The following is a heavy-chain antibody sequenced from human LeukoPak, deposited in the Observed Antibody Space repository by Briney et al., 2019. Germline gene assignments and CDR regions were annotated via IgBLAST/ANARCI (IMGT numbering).Heavy chain of an antibody. CDR1: GGSFSGYY. V-gene: IGHV4-34*01. J-gene: IGHJ5*02. Sequence: PSETLSLTCAVDGGSFSGYYWSWIRQPPGKGLEWIGEINHSGSTHYNPSLKSRVPISVDTSKNQFSLKLSSVTAADTAVYYCARSNCSGGSCYSPWFDPWGQGTMVTVSS. D-gene: IGHD2-15*01. CDR3: ARSNCSGGSCYSPWFDP. CDR2: INHSGST.